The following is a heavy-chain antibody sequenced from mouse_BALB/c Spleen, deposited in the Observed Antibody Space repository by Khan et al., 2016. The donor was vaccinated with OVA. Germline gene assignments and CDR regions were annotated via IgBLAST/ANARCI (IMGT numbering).Heavy chain of an antibody. J-gene: IGHJ2*01. V-gene: IGHV1-20*02. CDR2: INPHIGET. Sequence: VQLKQSGPELVKPGASVTISCTASGYSFTGYFMHWVMQSHGKSLEWIGRINPHIGETLYNQKFKDKATFTVDASTNTAHMEFRGVASEDSAGYYCARIYGGDFDYWGQGTTLTVSS. D-gene: IGHD1-1*01. CDR1: GYSFTGYF. CDR3: ARIYGGDFDY.